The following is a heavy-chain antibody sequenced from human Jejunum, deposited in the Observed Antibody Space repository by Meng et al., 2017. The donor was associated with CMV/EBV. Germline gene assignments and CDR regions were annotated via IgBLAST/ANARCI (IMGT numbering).Heavy chain of an antibody. CDR3: ARAVRGDSTFDF. CDR2: VYYTGRT. Sequence: QVQLQESGPGLMSPSEALSRTCTGSGASLSSGTYYWSWIRQPPGKGLEWIATVYYTGRTTYSPSLKSRLTISVDTSENQFSLKLTSVTAADTAVYHCARAVRGDSTFDFWGQGTLVTVSS. J-gene: IGHJ4*02. V-gene: IGHV4-61*01. CDR1: GASLSSGTYY. D-gene: IGHD2-21*01.